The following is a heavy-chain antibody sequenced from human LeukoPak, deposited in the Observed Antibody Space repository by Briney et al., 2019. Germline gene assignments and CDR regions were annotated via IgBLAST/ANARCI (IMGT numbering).Heavy chain of an antibody. CDR2: ISGSGGST. CDR1: GFTFSSYA. J-gene: IGHJ4*02. CDR3: AKDQTRYCSSTSCYAKADFDY. Sequence: GGSLRLSCAASGFTFSSYAMSWVRQAPGKGLEWVSAISGSGGSTYYADSVKGRFTISRDNSKNTLYLQMNSLRAEDTAVYYCAKDQTRYCSSTSCYAKADFDYWGQGTLVTVSS. V-gene: IGHV3-23*01. D-gene: IGHD2-2*01.